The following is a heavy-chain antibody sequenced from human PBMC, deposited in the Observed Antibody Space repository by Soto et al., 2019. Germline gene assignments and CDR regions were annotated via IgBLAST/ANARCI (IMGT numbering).Heavy chain of an antibody. D-gene: IGHD3-3*01. CDR3: ARGDFWSGYDFDY. J-gene: IGHJ4*02. CDR2: ISYDGSNQ. Sequence: QVQLVESGGGVVQPGRSLRLSCAASGFTFSSYAMHWVRQAPGKGLEWVAVISYDGSNQYYADSVKGRFTISRDNSKNTLYLQMNSLRAEDTAVYYCARGDFWSGYDFDYWGQGNLVTVSS. CDR1: GFTFSSYA. V-gene: IGHV3-30-3*01.